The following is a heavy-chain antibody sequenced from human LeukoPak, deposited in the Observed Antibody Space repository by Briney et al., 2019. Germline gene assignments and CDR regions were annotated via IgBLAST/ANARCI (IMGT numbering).Heavy chain of an antibody. CDR2: IYYSGST. D-gene: IGHD3-9*01. CDR1: GGSISSGDYY. V-gene: IGHV4-30-4*01. Sequence: PSETLSLTCTVSGGSISSGDYYWSWLRQPPGKGLEWLGYIYYSGSTYYNPSLKSRVTISVDTSKNQFSLKLSSVTAADTAVYYCARYYYDILTGYYWFDHWGQGTLVTVSS. J-gene: IGHJ5*02. CDR3: ARYYYDILTGYYWFDH.